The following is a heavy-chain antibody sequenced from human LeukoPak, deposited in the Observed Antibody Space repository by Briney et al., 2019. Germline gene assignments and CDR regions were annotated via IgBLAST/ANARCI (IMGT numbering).Heavy chain of an antibody. CDR2: ISSSGSTI. D-gene: IGHD3-10*01. J-gene: IGHJ4*02. CDR1: GFTFSDYY. Sequence: KPGGSLRLSCAASGFTFSDYYMSWIRQAPGKGLEWVSYISSSGSTIYYADSVKGRFTISRDNAKNSLYLQMNSLRAEDTAVYYCASQAAHTMVRGAIDYWGQGTLVTVPS. V-gene: IGHV3-11*01. CDR3: ASQAAHTMVRGAIDY.